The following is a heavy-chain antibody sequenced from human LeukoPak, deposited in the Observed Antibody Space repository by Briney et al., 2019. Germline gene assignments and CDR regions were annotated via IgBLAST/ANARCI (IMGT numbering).Heavy chain of an antibody. V-gene: IGHV3-23*01. CDR3: AKNLFHFDS. D-gene: IGHD3-3*01. CDR2: VGGSGGNI. CDR1: GFNFSSYT. Sequence: GGSLRLSCAASGFNFSSYTMSWVRQAPGKGLDWVSVVGGSGGNIYYADSVKGRFTISRDNSKNTVYLQMNSLRAEDTAVYYCAKNLFHFDSWGQGTLVTVSS. J-gene: IGHJ4*02.